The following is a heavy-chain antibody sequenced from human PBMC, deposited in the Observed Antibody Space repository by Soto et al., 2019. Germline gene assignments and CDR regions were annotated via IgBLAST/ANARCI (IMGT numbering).Heavy chain of an antibody. V-gene: IGHV1-18*01. CDR2: ISAYNGNT. J-gene: IGHJ1*01. Sequence: QVQLVQSGAEVKKPGASVKVSCKASGYTFTSYGISWVRQAPGQGLEWMGWISAYNGNTNYAQKLQGRVTMTTDTSTSTVYMELRSLRSDDTAVYYCAGDNYYDSSGYQFQHWGQGTLVTVSS. D-gene: IGHD3-22*01. CDR3: AGDNYYDSSGYQFQH. CDR1: GYTFTSYG.